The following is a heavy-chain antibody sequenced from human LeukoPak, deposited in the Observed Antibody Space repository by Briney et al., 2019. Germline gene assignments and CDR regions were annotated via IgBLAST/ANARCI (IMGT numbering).Heavy chain of an antibody. V-gene: IGHV1-69*04. J-gene: IGHJ2*01. CDR1: GYTFTGYY. D-gene: IGHD6-19*01. CDR3: ARDLSSGWYLGYFDL. CDR2: IIPILGIA. Sequence: ASVKVSCKASGYTFTGYYMHWVRQAPGQGLEWMGRIIPILGIANYAQKFQGRVTITADKSTSTAYMELSSLRSEDTAVYYCARDLSSGWYLGYFDLWGRGTLVTVSS.